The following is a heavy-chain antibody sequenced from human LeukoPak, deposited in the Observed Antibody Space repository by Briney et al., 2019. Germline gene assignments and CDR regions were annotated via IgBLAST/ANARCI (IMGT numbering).Heavy chain of an antibody. CDR2: IYTSGST. V-gene: IGHV4-4*07. CDR1: GGSISSYY. CDR3: ARDLSSPYYDFWSGYLYRFDP. J-gene: IGHJ5*02. D-gene: IGHD3-3*01. Sequence: SETLSLTCTVSGGSISSYYWSWIRQPAGKGLEWIGRIYTSGSTNYNPSLKSRVTMSVDTSKNQFSLKLSSVTAADTAAYYCARDLSSPYYDFWSGYLYRFDPWGQGTLVTVSS.